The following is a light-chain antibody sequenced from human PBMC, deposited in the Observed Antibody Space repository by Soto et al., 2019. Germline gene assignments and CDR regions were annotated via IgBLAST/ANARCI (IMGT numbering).Light chain of an antibody. V-gene: IGKV3-15*01. CDR3: QQYYNWPLEYT. CDR2: TAS. J-gene: IGKJ2*01. CDR1: QSVSSK. Sequence: EIVMTQSPGTLSVSPGERVTLSYRASQSVSSKVAWYQQKPGQAPRLLIFTASLRATGVPARFSGSGSGTEFTLTISSLQSEDFAVYWCQQYYNWPLEYTFGQGTKLEI.